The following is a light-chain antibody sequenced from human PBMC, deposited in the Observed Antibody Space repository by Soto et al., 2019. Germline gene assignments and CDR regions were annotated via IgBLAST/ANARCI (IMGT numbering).Light chain of an antibody. CDR3: QKYNDAPRT. CDR1: QGISNY. Sequence: DIEMTQSPSSLSASVGDRVTITCRASQGISNYLAWYQQKPGKVPKLLIYAASTLQSGVPSRFSGSGSGTDFTLTTSSLHPEDVATYYCQKYNDAPRTFGPGTTVDIK. CDR2: AAS. J-gene: IGKJ3*01. V-gene: IGKV1-27*01.